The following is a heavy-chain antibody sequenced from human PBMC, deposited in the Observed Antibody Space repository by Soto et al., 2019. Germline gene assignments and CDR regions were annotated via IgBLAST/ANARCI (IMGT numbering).Heavy chain of an antibody. CDR2: ISGSGGST. D-gene: IGHD3-9*01. CDR1: GFTFSSYA. V-gene: IGHV3-23*01. J-gene: IGHJ4*02. CDR3: AKDHGILTGFYYFDY. Sequence: QTGGSLRLSCAASGFTFSSYAMSWVRQAPGKGLEWVSAISGSGGSTYYADSVKGRFTISRDNSKNTLYLQMNSLRAEDTAVYYCAKDHGILTGFYYFDYWGQGTLVTVSS.